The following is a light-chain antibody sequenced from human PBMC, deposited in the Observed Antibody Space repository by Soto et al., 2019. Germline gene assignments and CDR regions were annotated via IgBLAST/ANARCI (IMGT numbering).Light chain of an antibody. J-gene: IGKJ1*01. Sequence: TRLTKSQGTLSLSQGERATLSCRASQSLRTNSSAWYQQQPRQAPRPLISGVSSRAAGIPDRFSGSGSATDFTLTIIRLQPEDFVVYYCQQYDTSPQTFGHGTKVDIK. CDR1: QSLRTNS. CDR3: QQYDTSPQT. CDR2: GVS. V-gene: IGKV3-20*01.